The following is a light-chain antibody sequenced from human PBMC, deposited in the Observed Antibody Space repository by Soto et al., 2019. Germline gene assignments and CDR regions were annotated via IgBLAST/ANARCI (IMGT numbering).Light chain of an antibody. Sequence: DIVMTQSPDSLAVSLGERATINCKSSQSVLYSSNNKNYLAWYQQRPGQPPKLLIYWASTRESGVPDRFRGSGSGTDFTLSITSLQAEEVAGYYCPQDESTPPTVGQGTKLEIK. CDR2: WAS. CDR1: QSVLYSSNNKNY. V-gene: IGKV4-1*01. J-gene: IGKJ2*01. CDR3: PQDESTPPT.